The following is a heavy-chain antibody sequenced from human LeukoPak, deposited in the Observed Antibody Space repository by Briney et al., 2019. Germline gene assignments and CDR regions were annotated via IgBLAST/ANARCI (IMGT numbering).Heavy chain of an antibody. J-gene: IGHJ6*04. Sequence: GGSLRLYCEAPGFSPSRSWGSWVRQAAGEGPGWVATIKQDGSEIYYVNSVKGRVTISRDNAQTPLYLQMNSLRAEDKAVYYCARDSYGSVSPNYYDNYGIDVWAKGTTVPVP. V-gene: IGHV3-7*03. CDR3: ARDSYGSVSPNYYDNYGIDV. D-gene: IGHD3-10*01. CDR1: GFSPSRSW. CDR2: IKQDGSEI.